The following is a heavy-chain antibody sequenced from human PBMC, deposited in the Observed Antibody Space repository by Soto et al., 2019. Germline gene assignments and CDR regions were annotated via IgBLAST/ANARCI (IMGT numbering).Heavy chain of an antibody. CDR3: ARQIYDFVWGTYRPFYFDY. J-gene: IGHJ4*02. V-gene: IGHV4-39*01. CDR2: IYYSGST. Sequence: SETRSLTCTVSGGSISNSNYYWGWIRQPPGKGLEWIGSIYYSGSTYYNPSLRSRVTISVDTSKNQFSLNLRSVTAADTAVYYCARQIYDFVWGTYRPFYFDYWGQGTLVTVSS. D-gene: IGHD3-16*02. CDR1: GGSISNSNYY.